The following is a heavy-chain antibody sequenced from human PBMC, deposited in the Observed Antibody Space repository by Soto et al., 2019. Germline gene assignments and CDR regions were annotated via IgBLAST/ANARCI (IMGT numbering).Heavy chain of an antibody. V-gene: IGHV4-4*02. CDR3: ARDQSLYAFDI. J-gene: IGHJ3*02. CDR1: GGSISSSNW. CDR2: IYHSGST. Sequence: SETLSLTCAVSGGSISSSNWWSWVRQPPGKGLEWIGEIYHSGSTNYNPSLKSRVTISVDKSQNQFSLKLSSATAADTAVYYCARDQSLYAFDIWGQGTMVTVSS.